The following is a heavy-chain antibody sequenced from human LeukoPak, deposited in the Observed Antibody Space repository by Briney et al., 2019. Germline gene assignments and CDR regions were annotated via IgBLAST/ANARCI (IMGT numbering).Heavy chain of an antibody. D-gene: IGHD1-14*01. CDR3: ARHHVWEPGPFDY. Sequence: SETLSLTCTVSGGSISSYYWSWIRQPPGKGLEWIGYIYYSGSTNYNPSLKSRVTISVDTSKNQFSLKLSSVTAADTAVYYCARHHVWEPGPFDYWGQGTLVPVSS. CDR1: GGSISSYY. CDR2: IYYSGST. J-gene: IGHJ4*02. V-gene: IGHV4-59*08.